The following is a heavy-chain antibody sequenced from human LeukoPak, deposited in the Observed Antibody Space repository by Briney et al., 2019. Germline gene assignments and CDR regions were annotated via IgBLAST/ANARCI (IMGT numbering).Heavy chain of an antibody. J-gene: IGHJ3*02. CDR3: ASGRNFYGAFDI. V-gene: IGHV3-48*04. Sequence: PGGSLRLSCAASGFTFSSYGFYWVRQAPGKGLEWVSYIGSGTNVIKYADSVKGQFTISRDDARKSLYLQMNSLRAEDTAVYYCASGRNFYGAFDIWGQGTLVTVSS. CDR1: GFTFSSYG. D-gene: IGHD2/OR15-2a*01. CDR2: IGSGTNVI.